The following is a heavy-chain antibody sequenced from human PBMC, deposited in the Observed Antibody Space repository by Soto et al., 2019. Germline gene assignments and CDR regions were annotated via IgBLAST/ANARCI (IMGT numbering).Heavy chain of an antibody. CDR2: INHSGST. D-gene: IGHD5-12*01. Sequence: SETLSLTXAVYGGSFSGYYWSWIRQPPGKGLEWIGEINHSGSTNYNPSLKSRVTISVDTSKNHFSLRLSSVTAADTAVYYCAREGDGYNAEYFQHWGQGTLVTVSS. V-gene: IGHV4-34*01. J-gene: IGHJ1*01. CDR3: AREGDGYNAEYFQH. CDR1: GGSFSGYY.